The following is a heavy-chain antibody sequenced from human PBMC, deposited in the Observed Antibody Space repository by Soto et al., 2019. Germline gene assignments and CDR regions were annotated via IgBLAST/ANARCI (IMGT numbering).Heavy chain of an antibody. Sequence: QVQLVESGGGVVQPGRSLRLSCAASGFSFSISPMHWVRQAPGKGPEWVALISYDGTNKFYADSVKGRFTISRDNSKSTLYLQVNSLRPEEEAVYYCARDPKTSGGQHWAFNYFDSWGQGTLVTVSS. J-gene: IGHJ4*02. CDR1: GFSFSISP. CDR2: ISYDGTNK. CDR3: ARDPKTSGGQHWAFNYFDS. D-gene: IGHD7-27*01. V-gene: IGHV3-30-3*01.